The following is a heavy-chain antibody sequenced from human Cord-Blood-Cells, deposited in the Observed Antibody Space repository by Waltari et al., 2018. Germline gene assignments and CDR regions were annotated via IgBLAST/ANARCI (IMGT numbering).Heavy chain of an antibody. CDR3: ARVKNYYGSGSYYNVYY. D-gene: IGHD3-10*01. CDR2: MNPNSGNT. J-gene: IGHJ4*02. Sequence: QVQLVQSGAEVKKPGASVMVSCKASGYTFTSYDINWVRQATGQGLEWMGWMNPNSGNTGYAQKFQGRVTMTRNTSISTAYMELSSLRSEDTAVYYCARVKNYYGSGSYYNVYYWGQGTLVTVSS. V-gene: IGHV1-8*01. CDR1: GYTFTSYD.